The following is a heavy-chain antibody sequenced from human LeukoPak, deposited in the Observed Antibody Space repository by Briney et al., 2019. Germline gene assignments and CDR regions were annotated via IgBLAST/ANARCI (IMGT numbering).Heavy chain of an antibody. CDR1: GFTFSSYN. J-gene: IGHJ4*02. CDR2: ISSSSSYI. V-gene: IGHV3-21*01. Sequence: GGSLRLSCAASGFTFSSYNMNWVRQAPGKGLEWVSSISSSSSYIYYADSVKGRFTISRDNAKNSLYLQMNSLRAEDTAVYHCAREARILESQSHYWGQGTLVTVSS. D-gene: IGHD3-3*01. CDR3: AREARILESQSHY.